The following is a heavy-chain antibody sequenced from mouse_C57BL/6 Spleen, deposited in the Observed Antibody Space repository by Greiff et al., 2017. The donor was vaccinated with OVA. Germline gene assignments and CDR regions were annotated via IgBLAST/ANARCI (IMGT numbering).Heavy chain of an antibody. Sequence: VQLQQPGAELVRPGSSVKLSCKASGYTFTSYWMHWVKQRPIQGLEWIGNIDPSDSETHYNQKFKDKATLTVDKSSSTAYMQLSSLTSEDSAVYYCARRILITTVVATDWYFDVWGTGTTVTVSS. J-gene: IGHJ1*03. CDR2: IDPSDSET. CDR3: ARRILITTVVATDWYFDV. V-gene: IGHV1-52*01. D-gene: IGHD1-1*01. CDR1: GYTFTSYW.